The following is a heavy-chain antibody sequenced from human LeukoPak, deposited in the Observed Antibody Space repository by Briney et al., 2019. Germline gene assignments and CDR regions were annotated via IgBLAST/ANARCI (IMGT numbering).Heavy chain of an antibody. V-gene: IGHV3-7*01. CDR1: GFTFSNSW. Sequence: PGGSLRLSCAASGFTFSNSWMNWFRQAPGRLEWVANINHDGSEKNYVDSVEGRFTITRDNTKKSLYLQMNSLEAEDTAVYYCARGTALPGVDYWGQGTLVIVSS. CDR2: INHDGSEK. J-gene: IGHJ4*02. CDR3: ARGTALPGVDY. D-gene: IGHD3-10*01.